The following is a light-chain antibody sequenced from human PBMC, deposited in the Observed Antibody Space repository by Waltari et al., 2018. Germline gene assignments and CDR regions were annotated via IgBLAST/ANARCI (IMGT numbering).Light chain of an antibody. CDR2: WAS. Sequence: DIVMTQSPDSLAVSLGEWATIHCNSSQSVLYSSNNKNYLAWYQQKPGQPPRLLIYWASTRESGVPDRFSGSGSETDFTLTISSLQAEDVAVYYCQQYYSTPPLTFGGGTKVEIK. CDR3: QQYYSTPPLT. V-gene: IGKV4-1*01. CDR1: QSVLYSSNNKNY. J-gene: IGKJ4*01.